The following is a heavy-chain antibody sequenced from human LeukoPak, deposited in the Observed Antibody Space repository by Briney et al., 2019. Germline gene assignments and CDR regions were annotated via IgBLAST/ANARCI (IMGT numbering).Heavy chain of an antibody. D-gene: IGHD3-22*01. CDR2: FDPEDGET. CDR1: GYTLTELS. J-gene: IGHJ4*02. CDR3: ATVVSGYYPYFDY. Sequence: GASVKVSCKVSGYTLTELSMHWVRQAPGKGLEWMGGFDPEDGETIYAQKFQGRVTMTEDTSTDTAYMELSSLRSDDTAVYYCATVVSGYYPYFDYWGQGTLVTVSS. V-gene: IGHV1-24*01.